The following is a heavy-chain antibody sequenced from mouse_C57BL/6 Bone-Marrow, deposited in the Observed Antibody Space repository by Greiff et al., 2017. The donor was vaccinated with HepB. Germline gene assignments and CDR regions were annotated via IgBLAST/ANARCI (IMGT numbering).Heavy chain of an antibody. J-gene: IGHJ2*01. CDR2: INYDGSST. CDR1: GFTFSDYY. CDR3: ARGIYLYHFDY. D-gene: IGHD5-5*01. V-gene: IGHV5-16*01. Sequence: EVMLVESEGGLVQPGSSMKLSCTASGFTFSDYYMAWVRQVPEKGLEWVANINYDGSSTYYLDSLKSRFIISRDNAKNILYLQMSSLKSEDTATYYCARGIYLYHFDYWGQGTTLTVSS.